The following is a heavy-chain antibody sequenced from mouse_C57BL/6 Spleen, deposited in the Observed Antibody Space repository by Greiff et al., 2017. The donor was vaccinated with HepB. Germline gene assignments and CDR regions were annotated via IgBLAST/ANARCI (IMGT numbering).Heavy chain of an antibody. V-gene: IGHV3-6*01. CDR1: GYSITSGYY. Sequence: DVQLQESGPGLVKPSQSLSLTCSVTGYSITSGYYWNWIRQFPGNKLEWMGYISYDGSNNYNPSLKNRISITRDTSKNQFFLKLNSVTTEDTATYYCARGLGRGNYWGQGTTLTVSS. CDR3: ARGLGRGNY. J-gene: IGHJ2*01. D-gene: IGHD4-1*01. CDR2: ISYDGSN.